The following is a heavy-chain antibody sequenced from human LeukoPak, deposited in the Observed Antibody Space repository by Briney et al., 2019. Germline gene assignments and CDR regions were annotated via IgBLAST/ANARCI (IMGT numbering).Heavy chain of an antibody. D-gene: IGHD6-13*01. Sequence: SETLSLTCAVYGGSFSGYYWSWIRQPPGKGLEWIGEINHSGSTNYNPSLKSRVTISVDTSKNQFSLKLSSVTAADTAVYYCARDSRWGSSWYSEPYMDVWGKGTTVTVSS. V-gene: IGHV4-34*01. J-gene: IGHJ6*03. CDR3: ARDSRWGSSWYSEPYMDV. CDR2: INHSGST. CDR1: GGSFSGYY.